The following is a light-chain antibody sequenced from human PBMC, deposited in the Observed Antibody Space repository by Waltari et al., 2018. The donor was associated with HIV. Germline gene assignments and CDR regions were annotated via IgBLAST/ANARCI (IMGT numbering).Light chain of an antibody. Sequence: QSALTQPASVSGSPGQSMTISCTGTSSDVGGYNFVHWYKQHPGRAPKLVIYDVSKRPSGVSNRFSGSKSGNTASLTISGLRAEDEADYFCSSYTTGTTYVFGAGTTVTVL. CDR2: DVS. CDR3: SSYTTGTTYV. V-gene: IGLV2-14*03. J-gene: IGLJ1*01. CDR1: SSDVGGYNF.